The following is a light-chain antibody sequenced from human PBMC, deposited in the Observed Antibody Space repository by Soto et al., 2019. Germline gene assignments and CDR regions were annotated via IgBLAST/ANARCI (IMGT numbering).Light chain of an antibody. CDR3: HQYGSSPFT. CDR2: GAS. V-gene: IGKV3-20*01. J-gene: IGKJ4*01. CDR1: QGVSGNY. Sequence: ESVLTQSPATLSLSPGERATLSCRASQGVSGNYLAWYQQKPGQAPRLLIYGASSWAAGVPDRFRGSGSGTEFTLTISSLEPEDFAVYYCHQYGSSPFTFGGGTKVDIK.